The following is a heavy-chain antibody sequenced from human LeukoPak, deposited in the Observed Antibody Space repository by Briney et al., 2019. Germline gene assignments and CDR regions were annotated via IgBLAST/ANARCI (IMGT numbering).Heavy chain of an antibody. Sequence: SQTLSLTCTVSGGSISSGGYYWSWIRQHPGKGLEWIGYIYYSGSTYYNPSLKSRVTISVDSSKNQFSLYLTSVTAADTAVYYCARENYYDSSGIFDYWGQGTLVTVSS. V-gene: IGHV4-31*03. J-gene: IGHJ4*02. D-gene: IGHD3-22*01. CDR3: ARENYYDSSGIFDY. CDR2: IYYSGST. CDR1: GGSISSGGYY.